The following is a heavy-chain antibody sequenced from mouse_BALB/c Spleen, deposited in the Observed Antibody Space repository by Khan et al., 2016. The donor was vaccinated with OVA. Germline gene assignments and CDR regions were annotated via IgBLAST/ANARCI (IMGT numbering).Heavy chain of an antibody. Sequence: EVQLQQSGPELMKPGASVKISCKASGYSFTSYYIHWAMQSHGKSLEWIGYIDPFSGGTTYNQIFKGKATLTVDKSSRTAYINLRNLTSEDSSVYDCTIHGYVSWLTYWGQGTLVTVSA. CDR3: TIHGYVSWLTY. D-gene: IGHD2-2*01. CDR1: GYSFTSYY. J-gene: IGHJ3*01. V-gene: IGHV1-31*01. CDR2: IDPFSGGT.